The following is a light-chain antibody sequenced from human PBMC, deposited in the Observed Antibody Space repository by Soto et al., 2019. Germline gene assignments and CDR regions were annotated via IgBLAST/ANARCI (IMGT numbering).Light chain of an antibody. CDR1: SSNIGAGYD. V-gene: IGLV1-40*01. CDR3: QSCASSLSAL. J-gene: IGLJ2*01. CDR2: GNS. Sequence: QSVLTQPPSVSGAPGQRVTISCTGSSSNIGAGYDVHWYQQLPGTAPKLLIYGNSNRPSGVPDRFSGSKSGTSASLAITGLQAEDEADNYCQSCASSLSALFGGGTKLTVL.